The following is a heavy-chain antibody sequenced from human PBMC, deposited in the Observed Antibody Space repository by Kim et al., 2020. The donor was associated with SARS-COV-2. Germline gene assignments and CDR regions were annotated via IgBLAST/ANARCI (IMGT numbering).Heavy chain of an antibody. V-gene: IGHV4-34*01. CDR1: GGSFSGYY. D-gene: IGHD3-3*01. CDR3: ARANSILRFLEWFPGYFDY. Sequence: SETLSLTCAVYGGSFSGYYWSWIRQPPGKGLEWIGEINHSGSTNYNPSLKSRVTISVDTSKNQFSLKLSSVTAADTAVYYCARANSILRFLEWFPGYFDYWGQGTLVTVSS. CDR2: INHSGST. J-gene: IGHJ4*02.